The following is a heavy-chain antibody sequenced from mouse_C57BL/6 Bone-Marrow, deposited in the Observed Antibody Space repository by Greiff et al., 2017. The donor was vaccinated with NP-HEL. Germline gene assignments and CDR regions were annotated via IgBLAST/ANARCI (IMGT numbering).Heavy chain of an antibody. Sequence: EVKLQESGGGLVKPGGSLKLSCAASGFTFSDYGMHWVRQAPEKGLEWVAYISSGSSTIYYADTVKGRFTISRDNAKNTLFLQMTSLRSEDTAMYYCARTGYGIYFDYWGQGTTLTVSS. CDR3: ARTGYGIYFDY. CDR2: ISSGSSTI. V-gene: IGHV5-17*01. D-gene: IGHD2-10*02. J-gene: IGHJ2*01. CDR1: GFTFSDYG.